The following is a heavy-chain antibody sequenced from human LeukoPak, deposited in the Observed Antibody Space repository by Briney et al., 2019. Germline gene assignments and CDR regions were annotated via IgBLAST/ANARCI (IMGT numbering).Heavy chain of an antibody. CDR3: AKDRRSSGWYRDY. CDR1: GFTFSSYA. J-gene: IGHJ4*02. V-gene: IGHV3-23*01. D-gene: IGHD6-19*01. Sequence: PGGSLRLSCAASGFTFSSYAMSWVRQAPGKGLEWVSAISGSGGSTYYADSVKGRFTISRDNSKNTLYLQMNSLRAEDTAVYYRAKDRRSSGWYRDYWGQGTLVTVSS. CDR2: ISGSGGST.